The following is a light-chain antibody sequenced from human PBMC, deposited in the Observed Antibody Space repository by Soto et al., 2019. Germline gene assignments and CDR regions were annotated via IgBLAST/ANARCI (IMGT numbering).Light chain of an antibody. CDR3: RSYTSSSSYV. J-gene: IGLJ1*01. CDR2: DVT. CDR1: SSDVGGNKY. Sequence: QSVLTQPASVSGSPGQSIPISCTGTSSDVGGNKYVSCYQQHPDKAPKLIIYDVTNLPSGISNRFSGSKSGNTASLTISGLQAEDEADYYCRSYTSSSSYVFGTGTKVTVL. V-gene: IGLV2-14*01.